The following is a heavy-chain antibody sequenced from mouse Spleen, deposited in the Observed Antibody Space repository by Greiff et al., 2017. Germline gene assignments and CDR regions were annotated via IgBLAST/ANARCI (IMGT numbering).Heavy chain of an antibody. CDR2: IRYDGSN. CDR3: TRAYYSNPGDFDV. D-gene: IGHD2-5*01. Sequence: EVQLQESGPGLVKPSQSLSLTCTVPGYSITSGYYWYWNRQLPGNLLEWMGYIRYDGSNNYNPSLKNRITITRDTSKNQFFLKLNSVTTEDTATYYCTRAYYSNPGDFDVWGAGTTVTVSS. J-gene: IGHJ1*01. CDR1: GYSITSGYY. V-gene: IGHV3-6*01.